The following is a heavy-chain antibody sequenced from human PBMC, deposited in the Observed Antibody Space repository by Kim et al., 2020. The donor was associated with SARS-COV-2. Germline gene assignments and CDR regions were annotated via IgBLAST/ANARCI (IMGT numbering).Heavy chain of an antibody. CDR1: GFTFSDSW. V-gene: IGHV3-74*01. CDR2: INGDGVTT. CDR3: AREFGDYGRGCFDI. Sequence: GGSLRLSCAVSGFTFSDSWMHWVRQPPGKGLVWVSSINGDGVTTKYADSVKGRFTISRDNANNTFFLQMNNLRADDTAIYYCAREFGDYGRGCFDIWGQGTTVTV. D-gene: IGHD2-21*01. J-gene: IGHJ3*02.